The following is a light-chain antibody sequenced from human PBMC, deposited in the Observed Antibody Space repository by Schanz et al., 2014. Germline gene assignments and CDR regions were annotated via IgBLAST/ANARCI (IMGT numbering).Light chain of an antibody. V-gene: IGKV3-15*01. J-gene: IGKJ1*01. CDR1: QSVSSN. CDR3: QQYNDWPWT. CDR2: NAS. Sequence: EIVMTQSPVTLSVSPGEGATLSCRASQSVSSNLAWYQQKPGQAPRLLMFNASTRATGIPARFSGSGSGTEFSLTISSLQSEDFAVYYCQQYNDWPWTFGQGTKVEIK.